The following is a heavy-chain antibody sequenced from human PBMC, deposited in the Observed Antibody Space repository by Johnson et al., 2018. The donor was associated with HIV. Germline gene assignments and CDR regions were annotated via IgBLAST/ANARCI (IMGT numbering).Heavy chain of an antibody. V-gene: IGHV3-30*04. J-gene: IGHJ3*02. CDR3: ASGSHYYDSSELSLAFDI. D-gene: IGHD3-22*01. Sequence: QVQLLESGGGVVQPGRSLRLSCAASGFTFSSYAMHWVRQAPGKGLEWVAVISHDGSNKNHADSVKGRFTISRDNSKNTLYLQMNSLRADDTAVYYCASGSHYYDSSELSLAFDIWGQGTMVTVSS. CDR2: ISHDGSNK. CDR1: GFTFSSYA.